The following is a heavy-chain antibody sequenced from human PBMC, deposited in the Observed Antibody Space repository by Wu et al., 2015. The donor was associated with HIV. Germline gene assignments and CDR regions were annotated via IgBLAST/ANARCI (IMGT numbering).Heavy chain of an antibody. CDR2: IIPIFGTA. CDR3: ARVRYSGRIGYDFGGPSGYFDY. D-gene: IGHD5-12*01. CDR1: GGTFSSYA. V-gene: IGHV1-69*05. Sequence: QVQLVQSGAEVKKPGSSVKVSCKASGGTFSSYAISWVRQAPGQGLEWMGGIIPIFGTANYAQEFQGRVTITTDESTSTAYMELSSLRSEDTAVYYCARVRYSGRIGYDFGGPSGYFDYWGQGTLVTVSS. J-gene: IGHJ4*02.